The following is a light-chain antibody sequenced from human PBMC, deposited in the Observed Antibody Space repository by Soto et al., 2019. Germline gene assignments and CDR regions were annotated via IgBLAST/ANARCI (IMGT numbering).Light chain of an antibody. CDR3: AVWDDRLRAVV. CDR2: SDN. J-gene: IGLJ2*01. Sequence: QSVLAQSPSASGTPGQRVTISCSGGSSNVGSNYVYWYQHLPGTAPRHPIQSDNQRPSGVPDRFSGSKSGTSASLAISGLRSEDEGFYFCAVWDDRLRAVVFGGGTQLTVL. V-gene: IGLV1-47*02. CDR1: SSNVGSNY.